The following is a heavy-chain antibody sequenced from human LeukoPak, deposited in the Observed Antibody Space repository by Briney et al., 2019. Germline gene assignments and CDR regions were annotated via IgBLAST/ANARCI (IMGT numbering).Heavy chain of an antibody. V-gene: IGHV1-18*04. Sequence: GASVKVSCKTSGYTFTAYYIHWVRQAPGQGLEWMGWISTNNGDTKYGKKFQGRVIMTTDTSTSTAYMEVRSLRSDDTAEYYCARDDDYNPLVHWGQGTLVTVSS. D-gene: IGHD4/OR15-4a*01. CDR1: GYTFTAYY. CDR2: ISTNNGDT. CDR3: ARDDDYNPLVH. J-gene: IGHJ4*02.